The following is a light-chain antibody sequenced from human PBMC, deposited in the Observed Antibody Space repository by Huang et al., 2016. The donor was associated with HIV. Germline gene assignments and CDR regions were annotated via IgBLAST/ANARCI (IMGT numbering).Light chain of an antibody. V-gene: IGKV3D-15*01. J-gene: IGKJ4*01. CDR2: GES. CDR1: QSVSSN. CDR3: QQYDTWPLT. Sequence: EIVMTQSPATLSVSPGERATLPCRASQSVSSNLAWYQQKTGQAPRLLIYGESTRATVLPARFSGSGSGTEFTLIINSLQSEDFVVYYCQQYDTWPLTFGGGTKVEIK.